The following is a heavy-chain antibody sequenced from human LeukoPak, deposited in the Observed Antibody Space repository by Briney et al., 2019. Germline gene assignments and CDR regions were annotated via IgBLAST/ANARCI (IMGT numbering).Heavy chain of an antibody. D-gene: IGHD6-19*01. CDR2: ISGSGGST. CDR3: AAQWLLHGAFDI. CDR1: GLTFSSYA. Sequence: GGSLRLSCAASGLTFSSYAMSWVRQAPGKGLEWVSAISGSGGSTYYADSVKGRFTISRDNSKNTLYLQMNSLRAEDTAVYHCAAQWLLHGAFDIWGQGTMVTVSS. J-gene: IGHJ3*02. V-gene: IGHV3-23*01.